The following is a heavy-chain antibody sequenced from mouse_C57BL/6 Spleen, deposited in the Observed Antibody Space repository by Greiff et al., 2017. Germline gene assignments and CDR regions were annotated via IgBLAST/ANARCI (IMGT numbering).Heavy chain of an antibody. CDR2: ISSGGDYI. D-gene: IGHD1-1*02. J-gene: IGHJ2*01. Sequence: EVKLQESGEGLVKPGGSLKLSCAASGFTFSSYAMSWVRQTPEKRLEWVAYISSGGDYIYYADTVKGRFTISRDNARNTLYLQMSSLKSEDTAMYYCTRGLVPLDYWGQGTTLTVSS. CDR3: TRGLVPLDY. CDR1: GFTFSSYA. V-gene: IGHV5-9-1*02.